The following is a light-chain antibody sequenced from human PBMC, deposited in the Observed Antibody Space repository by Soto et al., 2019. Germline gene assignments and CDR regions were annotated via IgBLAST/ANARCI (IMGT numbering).Light chain of an antibody. CDR1: QRISTY. CDR2: DAS. J-gene: IGKJ3*01. CDR3: QQTHSPPLA. V-gene: IGKV1-39*01. Sequence: DIQMTQSPSSLSASVGDRVTITCRASQRISTYLNWYQQKPGEAPKLLIYDASSLQSGVPSRFSGSGSETDFTLPITSLQPEDFATYYCQQTHSPPLAFGPGTKVDI.